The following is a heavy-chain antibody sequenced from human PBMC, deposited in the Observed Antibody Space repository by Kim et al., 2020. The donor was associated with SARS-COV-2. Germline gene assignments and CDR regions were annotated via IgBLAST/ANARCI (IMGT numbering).Heavy chain of an antibody. CDR2: INPNSGGT. Sequence: ASVKVSCKASGYTFTGYYMHWVRQAPGQGLEWMGWINPNSGGTNYAQKFRGWVTMTRDTSISTAYMELSRLRSDDTAVYYCARSITIPHDAFDIWGQGTMVTVSS. CDR1: GYTFTGYY. CDR3: ARSITIPHDAFDI. D-gene: IGHD3-9*01. V-gene: IGHV1-2*04. J-gene: IGHJ3*02.